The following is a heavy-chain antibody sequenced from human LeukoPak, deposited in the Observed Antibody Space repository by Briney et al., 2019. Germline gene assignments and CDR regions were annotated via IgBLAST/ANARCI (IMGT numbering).Heavy chain of an antibody. CDR2: ISYDGSNK. CDR1: GFTFSSYG. V-gene: IGHV3-30*18. CDR3: AKDDIVGATPYYYYYMDV. J-gene: IGHJ6*03. Sequence: GGSLRLSCAASGFTFSSYGMHWVRQAPGKGLEWVAVISYDGSNKYYADSVKGRFTISRDNSKNTLYLQMNSLRAEDTAVYYCAKDDIVGATPYYYYYMDVWGKGTTVTVSS. D-gene: IGHD1-26*01.